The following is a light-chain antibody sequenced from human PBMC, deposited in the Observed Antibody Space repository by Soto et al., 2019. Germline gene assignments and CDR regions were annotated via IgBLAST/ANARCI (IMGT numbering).Light chain of an antibody. V-gene: IGLV2-14*01. Sequence: QSALTQSASVSGSPGQSITISCTGTSXDVGGYNYVSWYQQHLGKAPKLMIYEVSNRPSGISNRFSGSKSGNTASLTISGLQAEDEADYYCSSYTTSITYVFGTGTKV. CDR1: SXDVGGYNY. CDR3: SSYTTSITYV. CDR2: EVS. J-gene: IGLJ1*01.